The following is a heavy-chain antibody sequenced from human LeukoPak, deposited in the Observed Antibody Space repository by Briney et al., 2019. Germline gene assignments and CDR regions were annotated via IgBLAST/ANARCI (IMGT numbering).Heavy chain of an antibody. CDR3: ARDRDGYCTNGVCYFDY. Sequence: GASVRVSCKASGYTFTGYYMHWVRQAPGQGLEWMGWINPNSGVTNYAQRFQGRVTMTRDMSISTAYMDLSRLRYDDTAVYYCARDRDGYCTNGVCYFDYWGQGTLVTVSS. J-gene: IGHJ4*02. CDR2: INPNSGVT. V-gene: IGHV1-2*02. CDR1: GYTFTGYY. D-gene: IGHD2-8*01.